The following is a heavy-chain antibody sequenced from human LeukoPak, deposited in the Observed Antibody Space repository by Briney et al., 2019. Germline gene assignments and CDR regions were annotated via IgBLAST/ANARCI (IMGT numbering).Heavy chain of an antibody. CDR3: ARDYTGYFP. J-gene: IGHJ5*02. CDR2: IKTDGSEK. CDR1: GFTFSRDW. Sequence: PGGSLRLSCVASGFTFSRDWMSWVRQAPGKGPEWVANIKTDGSEKYYVDSVKGRLTISRDNAKNSLYLQMNSLRAEDTAVYYCARDYTGYFPWGQGTLVIVSS. D-gene: IGHD3-9*01. V-gene: IGHV3-7*03.